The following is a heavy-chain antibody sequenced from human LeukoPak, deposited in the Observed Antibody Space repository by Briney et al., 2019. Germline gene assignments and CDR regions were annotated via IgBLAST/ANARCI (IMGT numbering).Heavy chain of an antibody. D-gene: IGHD3-3*01. Sequence: GGSLRLSCTGSEFTFRRYAMSWVRQAPGKGLEWVSAISASGGSTYYADSVKGRFTISRDNSDSTLYLQMNSLRAEDTAVYFCAKAKNDFWSGCYLDYWGQGTLVTVSS. CDR2: ISASGGST. CDR3: AKAKNDFWSGCYLDY. V-gene: IGHV3-23*01. J-gene: IGHJ4*02. CDR1: EFTFRRYA.